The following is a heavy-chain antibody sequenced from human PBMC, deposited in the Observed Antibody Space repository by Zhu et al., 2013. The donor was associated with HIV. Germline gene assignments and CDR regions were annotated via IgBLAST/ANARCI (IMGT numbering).Heavy chain of an antibody. D-gene: IGHD5-18*01. CDR2: IIPIFGTA. CDR1: GGTFSSYA. Sequence: QVQLVQSGAEVKKPGSSVKVSCKASGGTFSSYAISWVRQAPGQGLEWMGGIIPIFGTANYAQKFQGRVTITADESTSTAYMELSSLRSEDTAVYYCARDWGDTAMVFPYYYYGMDVWGQGTTVTVSS. CDR3: ARDWGDTAMVFPYYYYGMDV. J-gene: IGHJ6*02. V-gene: IGHV1-69*01.